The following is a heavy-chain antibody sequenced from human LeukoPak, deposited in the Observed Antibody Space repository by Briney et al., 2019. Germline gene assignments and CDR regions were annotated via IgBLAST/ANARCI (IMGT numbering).Heavy chain of an antibody. V-gene: IGHV3-72*01. CDR3: ARLVVVPAAKRGYYYYYGMDV. J-gene: IGHJ6*02. CDR1: GFTFSDHY. CDR2: TRNKANSYTT. D-gene: IGHD2-2*01. Sequence: GGSLRLSCAASGFTFSDHYMDWVRQAPGKGLEWVGRTRNKANSYTTEYAASVKGRFTISRDDSKNSLYLQMNGLKTEDTAVYYCARLVVVPAAKRGYYYYYGMDVWGQGATVTVSS.